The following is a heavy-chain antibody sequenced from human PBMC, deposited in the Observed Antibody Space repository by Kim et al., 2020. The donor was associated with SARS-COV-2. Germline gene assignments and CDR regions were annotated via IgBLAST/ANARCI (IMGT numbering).Heavy chain of an antibody. CDR3: ARAALYGDYEEGYFDY. CDR2: IISIFGIA. V-gene: IGHV1-69*04. D-gene: IGHD4-17*01. CDR1: GGTFSSYV. Sequence: SVKVSCKASGGTFSSYVISWVRQAPGQGLDWMGRIISIFGIANYAQKFQGRVTITADKSTSTAYMELSSLRSEDTAVYYCARAALYGDYEEGYFDYWGQGTLVTVSS. J-gene: IGHJ4*02.